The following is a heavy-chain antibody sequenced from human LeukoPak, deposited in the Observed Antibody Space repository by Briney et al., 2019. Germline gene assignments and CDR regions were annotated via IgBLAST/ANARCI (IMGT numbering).Heavy chain of an antibody. D-gene: IGHD3-16*01. J-gene: IGHJ3*02. V-gene: IGHV3-23*01. CDR3: AKCAESYGNDAFDM. Sequence: PGGSLRLSCAASEFTFSSFAMSWVRLAPGKGLEWVSYIRGGGAGALYADSVKGRFTISRDNSKSTMYLQMNSLRVEDTTVYYCAKCAESYGNDAFDMWGPGTMVTVSS. CDR1: EFTFSSFA. CDR2: IRGGGAGA.